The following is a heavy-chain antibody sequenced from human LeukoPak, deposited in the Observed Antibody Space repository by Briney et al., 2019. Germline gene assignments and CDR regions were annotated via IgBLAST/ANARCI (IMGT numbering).Heavy chain of an antibody. J-gene: IGHJ1*01. CDR1: GFTFSSYA. V-gene: IGHV3-23*01. CDR3: AKDIVDYGGKGRFQH. Sequence: GGSLRLSCAASGFTFSSYAMSWVRQAPGKGLEWVSAISGSGGSTYYADSVKGRFTISRDNSKNTLYLQMNSLRAEDTALYYCAKDIVDYGGKGRFQHWGQGTLVTVSS. D-gene: IGHD2-15*01. CDR2: ISGSGGST.